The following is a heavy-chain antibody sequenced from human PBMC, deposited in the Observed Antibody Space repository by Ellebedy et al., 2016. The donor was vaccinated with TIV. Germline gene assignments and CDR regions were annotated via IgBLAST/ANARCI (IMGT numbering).Heavy chain of an antibody. CDR2: IYSGGNT. CDR3: ASSPSQGH. CDR1: GFTVSNNY. Sequence: PGGSLRLSCAASGFTVSNNYMRWVRQAPGKGLEWVSVIYSGGNTFYAESVKGRLTISRDSSQNTLYLQMDSLRAEDTAVYYCASSPSQGHWGQGTLVTVSS. V-gene: IGHV3-53*01. J-gene: IGHJ4*02.